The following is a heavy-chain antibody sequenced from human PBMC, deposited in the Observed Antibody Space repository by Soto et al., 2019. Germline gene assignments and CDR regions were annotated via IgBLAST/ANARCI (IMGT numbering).Heavy chain of an antibody. Sequence: PGGSLRLSCAASGFTFSSYAMSWVRQAPGKGLEWVSTISGSGGSTYYADSVKGRFTISRDNSKNTLYLQMNSLRAEDTAVYYCAKADWLRGGYYYGMDVWGQGTTVTVSS. CDR1: GFTFSSYA. V-gene: IGHV3-23*01. CDR2: ISGSGGST. J-gene: IGHJ6*02. CDR3: AKADWLRGGYYYGMDV. D-gene: IGHD3-9*01.